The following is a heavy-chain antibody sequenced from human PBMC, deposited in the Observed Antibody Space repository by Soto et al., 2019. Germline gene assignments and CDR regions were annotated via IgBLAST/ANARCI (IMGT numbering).Heavy chain of an antibody. J-gene: IGHJ6*02. CDR2: IWYDGSNK. CDR3: ARDSGYSYGSSVGRYYYYGMDV. CDR1: GFTFSSYG. Sequence: GGSLRLSCAASGFTFSSYGMHWVRQAPGKGLERVAVIWYDGSNKYYADSVKGRFTISRDNSKNTLYLQMNSLRAEDTAVYYCARDSGYSYGSSVGRYYYYGMDVWGQGTTVTVSS. V-gene: IGHV3-33*01. D-gene: IGHD5-18*01.